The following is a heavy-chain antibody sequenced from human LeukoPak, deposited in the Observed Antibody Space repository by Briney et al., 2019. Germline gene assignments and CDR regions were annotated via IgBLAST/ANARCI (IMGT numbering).Heavy chain of an antibody. D-gene: IGHD2-21*01. J-gene: IGHJ4*02. Sequence: EINHSGTTNYNPSLKSRVTISVDTSKNQFSLKLSSVTAADTAVYYCARHRYCGVECYTLDCWGQGTLVTVSS. CDR2: INHSGTT. CDR3: ARHRYCGVECYTLDC. V-gene: IGHV4-34*13.